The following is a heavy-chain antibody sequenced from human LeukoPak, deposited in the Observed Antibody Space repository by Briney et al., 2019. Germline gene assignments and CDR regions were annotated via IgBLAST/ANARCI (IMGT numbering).Heavy chain of an antibody. CDR2: ISGSGAGT. V-gene: IGHV3-23*01. CDR1: GFTFSSYA. J-gene: IGHJ4*02. D-gene: IGHD6-19*01. Sequence: GGSLRLSCAASGFTFSSYAMSWVRQAPGKGLEWVSVISGSGAGTYYADSVKGRFTISRDNSKNTLYLQMNRLRAEDTAVYYCAGSGSGWFDFWGQGTLVTVSS. CDR3: AGSGSGWFDF.